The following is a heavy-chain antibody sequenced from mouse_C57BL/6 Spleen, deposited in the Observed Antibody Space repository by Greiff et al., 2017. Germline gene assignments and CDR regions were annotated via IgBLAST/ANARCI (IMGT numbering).Heavy chain of an antibody. CDR3: TRRLGECFDY. D-gene: IGHD4-1*01. CDR2: INPSSGYT. V-gene: IGHV1-4*01. CDR1: GYTFTSYT. Sequence: VQLQESGAELARPGASVKMSCKASGYTFTSYTMHWVKQRPGQGLEWIGYINPSSGYTKYNQKFKDKATLTADKSSSTAYMPLSSLTSEDSAVYYCTRRLGECFDYWGQGTTLTVSS. J-gene: IGHJ2*01.